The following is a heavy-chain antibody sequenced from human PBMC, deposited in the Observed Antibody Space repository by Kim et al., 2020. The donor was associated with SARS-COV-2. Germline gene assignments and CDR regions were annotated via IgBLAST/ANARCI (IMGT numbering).Heavy chain of an antibody. CDR2: ISSSGGSSSGGST. J-gene: IGHJ6*02. D-gene: IGHD3-10*01. CDR3: VTGIAGFGVKAGMDV. CDR1: GFTFNTSP. Sequence: GGSLRLSCSASGFTFNTSPMHWVRQAPGKGLEFVSAISSSGGSSSGGSTYYADSVKGRFAISRDNSKNTLYLQMSSLRAEDTAVYYCVTGIAGFGVKAGMDVWGQGTTVTVSS. V-gene: IGHV3-64D*09.